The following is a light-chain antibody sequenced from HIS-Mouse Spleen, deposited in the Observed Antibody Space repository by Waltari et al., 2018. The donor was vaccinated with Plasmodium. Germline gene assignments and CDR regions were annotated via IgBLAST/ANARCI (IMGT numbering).Light chain of an antibody. Sequence: SYELTQPPSVSVSPGQTARITCSGDALPKQYAYWYQQKPGQAPVLVLYKDSERPSGIPERFSGSSSGTTVTLTISGVQAEDEAYYYCQSADSSATYVVFGGGTKLTVL. V-gene: IGLV3-25*03. J-gene: IGLJ2*01. CDR2: KDS. CDR3: QSADSSATYVV. CDR1: ALPKQY.